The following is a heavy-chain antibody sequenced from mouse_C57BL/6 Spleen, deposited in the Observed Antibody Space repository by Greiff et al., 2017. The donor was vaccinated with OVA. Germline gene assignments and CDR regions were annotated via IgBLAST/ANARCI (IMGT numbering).Heavy chain of an antibody. CDR3: ARSYGSSYHSAMDY. J-gene: IGHJ4*01. CDR1: GYTFTSYW. D-gene: IGHD1-1*01. V-gene: IGHV1-50*01. CDR2: IDPSDSYT. Sequence: QVQLKQPGAELVKPGASVKLSCKASGYTFTSYWMQWVKQRPGQGLEWIGEIDPSDSYTNYNQKFKGKATLTVDTSSSTAYMQLSSLTSEDSAVYYCARSYGSSYHSAMDYWGQGTSVTVSS.